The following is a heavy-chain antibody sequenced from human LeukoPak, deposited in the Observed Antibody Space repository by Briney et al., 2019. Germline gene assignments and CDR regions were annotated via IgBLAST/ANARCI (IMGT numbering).Heavy chain of an antibody. CDR1: GGSISSYY. CDR3: ARDQEGGWRYSSSWFLDY. CDR2: IYTSGST. V-gene: IGHV4-4*07. Sequence: SETLSLTCTVSGGSISSYYWSWIRQPAGKGLEWIGRIYTSGSTNYNPSLKSRVTMSVDTSKNQFSLKLSSVTAADTAVYYCARDQEGGWRYSSSWFLDYWGQGTLVTVSS. D-gene: IGHD6-13*01. J-gene: IGHJ4*02.